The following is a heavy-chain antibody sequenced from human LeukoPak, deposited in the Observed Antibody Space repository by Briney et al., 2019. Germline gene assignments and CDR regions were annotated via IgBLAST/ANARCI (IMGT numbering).Heavy chain of an antibody. J-gene: IGHJ6*03. V-gene: IGHV5-51*01. Sequence: GESLKISCKGSGYSFTSYWIGWVRQMPGKGLEWMGIIYPGDSDTRYSPSFQGQVTISAGKSISTAYLQWSSLKASDTAMYYCARRVEMATITGYYYYMDVWGKGTTVTVSS. CDR1: GYSFTSYW. CDR2: IYPGDSDT. D-gene: IGHD5-24*01. CDR3: ARRVEMATITGYYYYMDV.